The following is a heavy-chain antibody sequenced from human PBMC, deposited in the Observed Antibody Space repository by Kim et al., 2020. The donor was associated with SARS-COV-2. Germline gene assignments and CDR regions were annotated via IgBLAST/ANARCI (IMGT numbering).Heavy chain of an antibody. J-gene: IGHJ4*02. D-gene: IGHD1-7*01. V-gene: IGHV1-2*02. Sequence: ASVKVSCKASGYTFTDYYLHWVRQAPGQGLEWLGWINPKSGGTIYAQEFQGRVTMTRDTSISTAYMELSRLTSDDTAVYYCASSWNYNYWGQGTLVTVSS. CDR3: ASSWNYNY. CDR2: INPKSGGT. CDR1: GYTFTDYY.